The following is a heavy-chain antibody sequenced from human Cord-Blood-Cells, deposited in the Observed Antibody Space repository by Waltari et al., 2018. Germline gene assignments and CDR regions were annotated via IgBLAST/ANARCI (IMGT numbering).Heavy chain of an antibody. CDR1: GYTFTGYY. CDR3: AIGGTRYSGYDYFDY. D-gene: IGHD5-12*01. J-gene: IGHJ4*02. CDR2: INPNSGGT. V-gene: IGHV1-2*02. Sequence: QVQLVQSGAEVKKPGASVTVSCKASGYTFTGYYMHWVRQAPGQGLEWMGWINPNSGGTNYAQKFQGRVTMTRDTSISTAYMELSRLRSDDTAVYYCAIGGTRYSGYDYFDYWGQGTLVTVSS.